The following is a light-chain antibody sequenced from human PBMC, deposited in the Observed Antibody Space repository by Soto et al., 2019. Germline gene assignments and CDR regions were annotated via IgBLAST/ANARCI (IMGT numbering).Light chain of an antibody. CDR2: KAS. Sequence: DIQMTQSPSALSASIGDRVTITCRASQSISSWLAWYQQKPGKAPKVLIYKASSLESGVPSRFSGSGSGTDFTLTISSLQPEDFATYYGQQYNSYPWTFGQGTKVEIK. CDR3: QQYNSYPWT. CDR1: QSISSW. V-gene: IGKV1-5*03. J-gene: IGKJ1*01.